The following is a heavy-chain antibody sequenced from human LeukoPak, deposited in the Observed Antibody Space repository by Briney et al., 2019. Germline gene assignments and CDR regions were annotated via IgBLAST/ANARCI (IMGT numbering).Heavy chain of an antibody. CDR1: GGSISSSSYY. CDR2: IYTSEST. J-gene: IGHJ4*02. D-gene: IGHD4-17*01. CDR3: ARGYGDQGYDY. V-gene: IGHV4-61*02. Sequence: SETLSLTCTVSGGSISSSSYYWSWLRQPAGKGLEWVGRIYTSESTNYNPSLKSRVTMSIDTSKNQFSLKLSSVTAADSAVYYCARGYGDQGYDYWGQGTLVTVSS.